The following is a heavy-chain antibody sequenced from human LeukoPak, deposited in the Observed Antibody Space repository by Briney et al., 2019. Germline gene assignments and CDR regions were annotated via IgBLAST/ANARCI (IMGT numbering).Heavy chain of an antibody. V-gene: IGHV6-1*01. J-gene: IGHJ4*02. CDR1: GDSVSSNRAA. CDR3: ARGNWEQLIFHFDS. Sequence: SQTLSLTCAISGDSVSSNRAAWNWFRQSPSRGLEWLGRTYYRSKFYHDYGTSVKSRITINPDTSKNQFSLQLNSVTPEDTAVYYCARGNWEQLIFHFDSWGQGTLVTVSS. CDR2: TYYRSKFYH. D-gene: IGHD1/OR15-1a*01.